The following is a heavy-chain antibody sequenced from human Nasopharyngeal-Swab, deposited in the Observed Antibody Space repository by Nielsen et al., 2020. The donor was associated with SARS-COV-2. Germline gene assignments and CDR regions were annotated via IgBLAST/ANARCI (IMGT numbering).Heavy chain of an antibody. V-gene: IGHV1-46*01. D-gene: IGHD2-15*01. J-gene: IGHJ5*02. CDR3: ARGGDPREVVAATDCFDP. CDR1: GCTFTRYY. Sequence: GSVKASCKASGCTFTRYYIHWVRQAPGQGLEWMGIINPGGGSARYSQNFQGRVTMTRDTSTSTVYMELSSLRSEDTAVYYCARGGDPREVVAATDCFDPWGQGTLVTVSS. CDR2: INPGGGSA.